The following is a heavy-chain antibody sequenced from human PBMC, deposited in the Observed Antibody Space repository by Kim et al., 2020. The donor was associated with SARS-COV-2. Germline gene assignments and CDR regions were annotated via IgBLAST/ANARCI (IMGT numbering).Heavy chain of an antibody. Sequence: ADSVKGRFTISRDNAKNSLYLQMNSLRAEDTALYYCAKGWSYYYYYYMDVWGKGTTVTVSS. D-gene: IGHD1-26*01. J-gene: IGHJ6*03. CDR3: AKGWSYYYYYYMDV. V-gene: IGHV3-9*01.